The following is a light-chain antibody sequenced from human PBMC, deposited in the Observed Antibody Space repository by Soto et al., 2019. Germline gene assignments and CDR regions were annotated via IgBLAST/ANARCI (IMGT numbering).Light chain of an antibody. V-gene: IGLV2-14*03. CDR3: SSYTSGSGLVV. Sequence: QSALTQPASVSGSPGQSITISCTGTSSDIGDYNYVSWYQQHPGKAPKLMIYDVTNRPSGVSYRFSGSKSGTTASLTISGLQSADEADYYCSSYTSGSGLVVFGGGTKLTVL. J-gene: IGLJ2*01. CDR1: SSDIGDYNY. CDR2: DVT.